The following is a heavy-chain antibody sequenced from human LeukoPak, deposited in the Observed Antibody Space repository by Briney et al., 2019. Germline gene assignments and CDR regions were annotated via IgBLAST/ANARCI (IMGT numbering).Heavy chain of an antibody. CDR1: GGSISSYY. CDR3: ARESAVPVATDAFDI. J-gene: IGHJ3*02. V-gene: IGHV4-59*01. D-gene: IGHD2-2*01. CDR2: IYYSGST. Sequence: SETLSLTCTVSGGSISSYYWSWIRQPPGKGLEWIGYIYYSGSTNYNPSLKSRVTISVDTSKNQFSLKLSSVTAADTAVYYCARESAVPVATDAFDIWGQGTMVTVSS.